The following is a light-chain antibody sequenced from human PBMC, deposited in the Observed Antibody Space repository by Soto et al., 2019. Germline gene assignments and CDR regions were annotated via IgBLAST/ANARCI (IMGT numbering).Light chain of an antibody. CDR2: GAS. Sequence: DIVLTQSPGTLSLSPGERATLSCRASQNVKNNYLAWYQQKPGQAPRLLIRGASSRAAGLPDRFSGSGSGTAFTLTISRLEPEDVAVYYCQRYGSSPGPFGQGTKQEIK. V-gene: IGKV3-20*01. J-gene: IGKJ2*01. CDR3: QRYGSSPGP. CDR1: QNVKNNY.